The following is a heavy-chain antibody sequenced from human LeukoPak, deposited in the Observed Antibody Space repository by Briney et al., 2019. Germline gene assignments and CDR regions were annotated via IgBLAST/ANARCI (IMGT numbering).Heavy chain of an antibody. D-gene: IGHD3-16*01. CDR3: ARARGGNAFDI. CDR1: GYTFTGYY. CDR2: INPNSGGT. V-gene: IGHV1-2*06. Sequence: ASVQVSCQASGYTFTGYYMHWVRQAPGQGLEWMGRINPNSGGTNFAQKFQGRVTMTRDTSISAAYMELSRLRSDDTAVYYCARARGGNAFDIWGQGTMVTVSS. J-gene: IGHJ3*02.